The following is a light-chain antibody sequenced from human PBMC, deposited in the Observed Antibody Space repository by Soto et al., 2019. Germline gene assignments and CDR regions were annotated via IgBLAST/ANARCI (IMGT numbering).Light chain of an antibody. CDR3: QRYNSNSRT. CDR2: DAS. Sequence: DIQMTQSPSTLSASVGDRVTITCRASQTVDNWVAWYQQKPGKAPKFLIYDASNLESGVPSRFSGRGSGTEFPLTISSLQPDDFATYYCQRYNSNSRTFGQGTRV. CDR1: QTVDNW. V-gene: IGKV1-5*01. J-gene: IGKJ1*01.